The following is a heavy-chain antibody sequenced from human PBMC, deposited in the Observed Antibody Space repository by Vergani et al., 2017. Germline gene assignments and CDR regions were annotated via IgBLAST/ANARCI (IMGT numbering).Heavy chain of an antibody. CDR1: GYTFTGYY. CDR2: INPNSGGT. V-gene: IGHV1-2*02. Sequence: QVQLVQSGAEVKKPGASVKVSCKASGYTFTGYYMHWVRQAPGQGLEWMGWINPNSGGTNYAQKFHGRVTMTRDTSISTAYMELSRLRSDDTAVYYCARTENYGSGSYYNALLYMDVWGKGTTVTVSS. CDR3: ARTENYGSGSYYNALLYMDV. D-gene: IGHD3-10*01. J-gene: IGHJ6*03.